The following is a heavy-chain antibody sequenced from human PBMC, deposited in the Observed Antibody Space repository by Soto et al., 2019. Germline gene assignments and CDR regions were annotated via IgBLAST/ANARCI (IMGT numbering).Heavy chain of an antibody. CDR1: GGTFSSYA. V-gene: IGHV1-69*13. D-gene: IGHD1-26*01. CDR2: IIPIFGTA. Sequence: SVKVSCKASGGTFSSYAISWVRQAPGQGLEWMGGIIPIFGTANYAQKFQGRVTITADESTSTAYMELSSLRSEDTAVYYCARDVYSGSYWDFDYWGQGTLVTVSS. CDR3: ARDVYSGSYWDFDY. J-gene: IGHJ4*02.